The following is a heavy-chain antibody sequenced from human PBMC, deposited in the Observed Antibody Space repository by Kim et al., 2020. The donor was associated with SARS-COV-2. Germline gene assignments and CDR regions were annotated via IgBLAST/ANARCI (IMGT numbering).Heavy chain of an antibody. CDR1: GFTFSNYA. CDR2: IRGGGAVT. Sequence: GGSLRLSCAASGFTFSNYAMSWVRQAPGKGLEWVSYIRGGGAVTHYAGSVKGRCTISRDNFKNTLYLQVDSLRAEDTAVYYCAKCHSDWGNDAFDIWGLGTMDTVS. V-gene: IGHV3-23*01. D-gene: IGHD3-16*01. J-gene: IGHJ3*02. CDR3: AKCHSDWGNDAFDI.